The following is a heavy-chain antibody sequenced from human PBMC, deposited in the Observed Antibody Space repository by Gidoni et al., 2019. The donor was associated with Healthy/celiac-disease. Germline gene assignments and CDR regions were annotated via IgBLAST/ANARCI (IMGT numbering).Heavy chain of an antibody. CDR1: GFTFSSYS. D-gene: IGHD2-2*01. CDR3: ARTGVGYCSSTSCYGVDY. CDR2: ISSSSSYI. Sequence: EVQLVESGGGLVKPGGSLRLSCAASGFTFSSYSMNWVRQAPGKGLEWVSSISSSSSYIYYADSVKGRFTISRDNAKNSLYLQMNSLRAEDTAVYYCARTGVGYCSSTSCYGVDYWGQGTLVTVSS. J-gene: IGHJ4*02. V-gene: IGHV3-21*01.